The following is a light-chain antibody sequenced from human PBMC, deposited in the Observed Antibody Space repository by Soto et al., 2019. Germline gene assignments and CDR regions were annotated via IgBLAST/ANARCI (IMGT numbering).Light chain of an antibody. CDR3: SSYTSSNTLVV. J-gene: IGLJ2*01. V-gene: IGLV2-14*03. CDR1: SSDVGSYNY. CDR2: DVS. Sequence: QSVLTQPASMSESPGQSITISCTGTSSDVGSYNYVSWYQQHPGKAPKLMIYDVSNRPSGVSNRFSGSKSGNTASLTISGLQAEDEADYYCSSYTSSNTLVVFGGGTKLTVL.